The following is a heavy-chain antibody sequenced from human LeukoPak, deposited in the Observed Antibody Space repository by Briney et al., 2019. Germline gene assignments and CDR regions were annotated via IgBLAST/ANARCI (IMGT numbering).Heavy chain of an antibody. V-gene: IGHV3-33*01. CDR1: GVTFSSHG. Sequence: GGSLRLSCAASGVTFSSHGIHWVRQAPGKGLEWVTVIWYDGSNKYYADSVKGRFTISRDNSKNTADLQMNSLSAEDTAVYYCARESLSDSRGQGGGFDLWGQGTMVTVSS. D-gene: IGHD3-22*01. CDR3: ARESLSDSRGQGGGFDL. CDR2: IWYDGSNK. J-gene: IGHJ3*01.